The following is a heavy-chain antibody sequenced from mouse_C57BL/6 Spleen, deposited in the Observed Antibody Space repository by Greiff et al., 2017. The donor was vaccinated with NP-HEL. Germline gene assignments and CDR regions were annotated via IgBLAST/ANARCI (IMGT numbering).Heavy chain of an antibody. J-gene: IGHJ4*01. CDR2: ISSGGSYT. Sequence: EVQRVESGGDLVKPGGSLKLSCAASGFTFSSYGMSWVRQTPDKRLEWVATISSGGSYTYYPDSVKGRFTISRDNAKNTLYLQISSLKSEDTAMYYCARGITAVVATGAMDYWGQGTSVTVSS. V-gene: IGHV5-6*01. CDR3: ARGITAVVATGAMDY. D-gene: IGHD1-1*01. CDR1: GFTFSSYG.